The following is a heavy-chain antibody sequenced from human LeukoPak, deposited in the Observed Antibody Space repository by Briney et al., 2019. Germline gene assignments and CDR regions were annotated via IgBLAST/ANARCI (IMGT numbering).Heavy chain of an antibody. D-gene: IGHD2-15*01. V-gene: IGHV4-59*08. J-gene: IGHJ4*02. Sequence: PSETLSLTCTVSGGSISHHYWSWIRQPPGKGLEYVGYIYYTGGTNYNPSLRSRATVSVDASKNQFSLKLSSVTATDTAVYYCARLGFCRGDNCLDDYWGQGTLVTVSS. CDR2: IYYTGGT. CDR3: ARLGFCRGDNCLDDY. CDR1: GGSISHHY.